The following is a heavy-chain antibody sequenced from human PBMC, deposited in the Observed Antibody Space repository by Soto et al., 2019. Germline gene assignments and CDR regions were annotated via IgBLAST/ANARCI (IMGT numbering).Heavy chain of an antibody. D-gene: IGHD3-10*01. CDR3: ARPAYYYGSGSYYPRSYYYSGMDV. CDR1: GGSISSRSHS. CDR2: IYYSGST. Sequence: PSGTLSLICTVAGGSISSRSHSWYWIRQPPGKGLVWIGSIYYSGSTYYNPSLKSRVTISVDTSKNQFSLKLSSVTAADTAVYYCARPAYYYGSGSYYPRSYYYSGMDVWGQGTTVT. J-gene: IGHJ6*02. V-gene: IGHV4-39*01.